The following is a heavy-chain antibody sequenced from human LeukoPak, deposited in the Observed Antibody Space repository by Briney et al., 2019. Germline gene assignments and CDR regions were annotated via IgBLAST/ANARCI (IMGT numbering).Heavy chain of an antibody. J-gene: IGHJ5*02. V-gene: IGHV3-7*01. CDR1: GFTFSSYW. Sequence: GGSLRLSCAASGFTFSSYWMSWVRQAPGKGLEWVANIKQDGSEKYYVDSVKGRFTISRDNAKNSLYLQMNSLRAEDTAVYYCARESPVLARRIAAAGPLSPWGQGTLVTVSS. CDR3: ARESPVLARRIAAAGPLSP. CDR2: IKQDGSEK. D-gene: IGHD6-13*01.